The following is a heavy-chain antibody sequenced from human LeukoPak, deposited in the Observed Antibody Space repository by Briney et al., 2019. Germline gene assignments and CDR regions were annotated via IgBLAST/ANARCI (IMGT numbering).Heavy chain of an antibody. CDR1: GFTFSTYG. V-gene: IGHV3-23*01. CDR2: IGGSAART. CDR3: AKERVAVAFYYMDV. Sequence: GGSLRLSCAASGFTFSTYGMTWVRQAPGRGLEWVSAIGGSAARTFYADSVKGRFTISRDNSKNTLYLQMNSLRAEDTAVYYCAKERVAVAFYYMDVWGKGTTVTISS. D-gene: IGHD6-19*01. J-gene: IGHJ6*03.